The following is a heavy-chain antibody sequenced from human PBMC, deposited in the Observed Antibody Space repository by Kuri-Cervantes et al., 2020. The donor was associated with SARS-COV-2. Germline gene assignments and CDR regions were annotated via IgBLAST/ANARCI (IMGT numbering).Heavy chain of an antibody. CDR2: ISSSSSTI. CDR1: GFTFSSYE. J-gene: IGHJ4*02. D-gene: IGHD4-23*01. Sequence: GGSLRLSCAASGFTFSSYEMNWVRQAPGKGLEWVSYISSSSSTIYYADSVKGRFTIPRDNAKNSLYLQMNSLRAEDTAVYYCATPAPEYGGNSGGWVFWGQGTLVTVSS. V-gene: IGHV3-48*03. CDR3: ATPAPEYGGNSGGWVF.